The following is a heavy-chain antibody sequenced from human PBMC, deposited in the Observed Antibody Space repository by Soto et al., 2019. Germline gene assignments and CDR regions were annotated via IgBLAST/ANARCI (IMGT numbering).Heavy chain of an antibody. J-gene: IGHJ5*02. Sequence: QVQLQESGRGLVEPSQTLSLTCTVSGGSIGGGGYYWSWIRHHPGKGLEWIGYVHYSGTTYYNPCLKSRLTLSVDTSKTQCSLILRTVAAAETAVYYCAGGWTAGAGWANWFDLWGQGTLVTVSS. V-gene: IGHV4-31*03. CDR2: VHYSGTT. CDR1: GGSIGGGGYY. CDR3: AGGWTAGAGWANWFDL. D-gene: IGHD6-13*01.